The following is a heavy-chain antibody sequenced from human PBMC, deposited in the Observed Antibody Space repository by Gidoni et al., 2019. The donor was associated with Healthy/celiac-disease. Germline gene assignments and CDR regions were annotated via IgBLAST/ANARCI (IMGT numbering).Heavy chain of an antibody. CDR1: GFTFSSYS. CDR3: ARVRTFWSLEEQWLAIDY. Sequence: EVQLVESGGGLVKPGGSLRLSCAASGFTFSSYSMNWVRQAPGKGREWVSSISSSSSYIYYADSVKGRFTISRDNAKNSLYLQMNSLRAEDTAVYYCARVRTFWSLEEQWLAIDYWGQGTLVTVSS. V-gene: IGHV3-21*01. D-gene: IGHD6-19*01. J-gene: IGHJ4*02. CDR2: ISSSSSYI.